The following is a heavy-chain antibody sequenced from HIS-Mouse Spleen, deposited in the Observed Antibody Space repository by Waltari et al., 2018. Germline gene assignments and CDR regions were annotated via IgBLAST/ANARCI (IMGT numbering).Heavy chain of an antibody. CDR3: AREIPYSSSWYDWYFDL. Sequence: QLQLQESGPGLVKPSETLSLTCTVSGGSISRSSYYGGWIRQPPGTGLEWIGGSYYSGSTYSNPSLKSRVTISVDTSKNQFSLKLSSVTAADTAVYYCAREIPYSSSWYDWYFDLWGRGTLVTVSS. J-gene: IGHJ2*01. CDR2: SYYSGST. D-gene: IGHD6-13*01. CDR1: GGSISRSSYY. V-gene: IGHV4-39*07.